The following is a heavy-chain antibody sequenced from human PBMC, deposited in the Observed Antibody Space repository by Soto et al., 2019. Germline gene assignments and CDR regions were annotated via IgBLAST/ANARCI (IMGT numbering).Heavy chain of an antibody. V-gene: IGHV3-48*02. D-gene: IGHD6-19*01. J-gene: IGHJ4*01. CDR1: GFTFNSYS. CDR3: AGGPSIAVAGCLDY. CDR2: ISSGTSII. Sequence: PGGSLRLSCAASGFTFNSYSMNWVRQAPGKGLEWVSYISSGTSIIYYADSVKGRFTISRDNAKNSLYLQMNGLRHEDTAVYYCAGGPSIAVAGCLDYWGQGALVTVSS.